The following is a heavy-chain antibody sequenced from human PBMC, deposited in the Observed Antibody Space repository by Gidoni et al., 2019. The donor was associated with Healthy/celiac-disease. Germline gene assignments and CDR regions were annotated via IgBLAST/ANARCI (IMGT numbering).Heavy chain of an antibody. V-gene: IGHV4-34*01. CDR3: ARGQKGYCSSTSCYGNSNSWFDP. J-gene: IGHJ5*02. CDR1: GGSFSGYY. CDR2: INHSGST. D-gene: IGHD2-2*01. Sequence: QVQLQQWGAGLLQPSKTLSLTCAVYGGSFSGYYWSWIRQPPGKGLEWIGEINHSGSTNYNPSLKSRVTISVDTSKNQFSLKLSSVTAADTAVYYCARGQKGYCSSTSCYGNSNSWFDPWGQGTLVTVSS.